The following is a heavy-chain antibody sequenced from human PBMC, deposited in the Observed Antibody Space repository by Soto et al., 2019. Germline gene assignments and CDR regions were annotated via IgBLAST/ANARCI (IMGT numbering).Heavy chain of an antibody. J-gene: IGHJ6*02. CDR1: GFTFSSYS. CDR3: ARTPAGYYYYYGMDV. CDR2: ISSSSSTI. Sequence: GGSLRLSCAASGFTFSSYSMNWVRQAPGKGLEWVSYISSSSSTIYYADSVKGRFTISRDNAKNYLYLQMNSLRDEDTAVYYCARTPAGYYYYYGMDVWGQGTTVTVSS. V-gene: IGHV3-48*02.